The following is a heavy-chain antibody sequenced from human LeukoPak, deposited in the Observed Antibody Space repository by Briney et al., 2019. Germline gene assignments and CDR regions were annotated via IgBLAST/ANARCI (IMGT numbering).Heavy chain of an antibody. D-gene: IGHD1-7*01. CDR1: GGTFSSYA. J-gene: IGHJ4*02. CDR2: IIPILGIA. Sequence: SVKVSCKASGGTFSSYAISWVRQAPGQGLEWMGRIIPILGIANYAQKFQGRVTITADKSTSTAYMELSSLRSEDTAVYYCARGTTGTTVYYFDYWGQGTLVTVSS. CDR3: ARGTTGTTVYYFDY. V-gene: IGHV1-69*04.